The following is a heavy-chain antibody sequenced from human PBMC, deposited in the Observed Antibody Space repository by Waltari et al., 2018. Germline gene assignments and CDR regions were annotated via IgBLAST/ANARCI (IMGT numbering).Heavy chain of an antibody. CDR2: IYYSGST. V-gene: IGHV4-39*01. Sequence: QLQLQESGPGLVKPSETLSLTCTVSGGSISSSSYYWGWIRQPPGKGLEWIGSIYYSGSTYSNPSLKSRVSISVDTSKNQFSLKLSSVTAADTAAYYCARHCSSTSCYRCYFDYWGQGTLVTVSS. CDR1: GGSISSSSYY. CDR3: ARHCSSTSCYRCYFDY. J-gene: IGHJ4*02. D-gene: IGHD2-2*01.